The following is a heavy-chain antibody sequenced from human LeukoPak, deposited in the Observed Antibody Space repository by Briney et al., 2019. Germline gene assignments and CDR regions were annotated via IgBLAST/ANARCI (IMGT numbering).Heavy chain of an antibody. J-gene: IGHJ4*02. V-gene: IGHV4-61*01. Sequence: SETLSLTCTVSGYSISSGYYWSWIRQPPGKGLEWIGYIYYSGSTNYNPSLKSRVTISIDTSKNQFSLKLSSVTAADTAVYYCARDQAGSYGFDYWGQGTLVTVSS. D-gene: IGHD1-26*01. CDR1: GYSISSGYY. CDR2: IYYSGST. CDR3: ARDQAGSYGFDY.